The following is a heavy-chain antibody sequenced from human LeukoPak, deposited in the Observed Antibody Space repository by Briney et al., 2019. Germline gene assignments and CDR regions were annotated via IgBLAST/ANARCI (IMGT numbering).Heavy chain of an antibody. CDR2: IYYSGST. CDR1: DGSISSGDYY. V-gene: IGHV4-30-4*01. Sequence: SETLSLTCTVSDGSISSGDYYWSWIRQPPGKGLEWIGYIYYSGSTYYNPSLKSRVTISVDTSKNQFFLKLSSVTAADTAVYYCASTRYSSSPLFDPWGQGTLVTVSS. CDR3: ASTRYSSSPLFDP. J-gene: IGHJ5*02. D-gene: IGHD6-13*01.